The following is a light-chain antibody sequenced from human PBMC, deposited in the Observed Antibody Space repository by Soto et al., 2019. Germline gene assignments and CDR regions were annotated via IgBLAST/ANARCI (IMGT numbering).Light chain of an antibody. CDR1: SSDVGGYNY. CDR2: DVS. J-gene: IGLJ2*01. Sequence: QSVLTQPASVSGSPGQSITISCTGTSSDVGGYNYFSWYQQHPGKAPKLMIDDVSNRPSGVSNRFSGSKSGNTASLTISGLQAEDEADYYCSSYTSSSTYVIFGGGTKVTVL. CDR3: SSYTSSSTYVI. V-gene: IGLV2-14*01.